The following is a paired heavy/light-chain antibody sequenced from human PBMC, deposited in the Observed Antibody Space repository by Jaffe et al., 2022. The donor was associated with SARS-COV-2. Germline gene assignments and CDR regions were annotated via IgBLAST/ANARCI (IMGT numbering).Light chain of an antibody. V-gene: IGLV2-14*01. CDR1: SNDIGGYKY. CDR3: SSYTSKNSVI. Sequence: QSALTQPASVSGSPGQSITISCTGTSNDIGGYKYVSWYQQHPDKAPKLMIYEVSQRPSGVSDRFSGSKSDNRASLTISGLQAEDEADYYCSSYTSKNSVIFGGGTKVTVL. CDR2: EVS. J-gene: IGLJ2*01.
Heavy chain of an antibody. CDR1: GFNVNSDY. CDR3: ARHTSFPWYLDL. D-gene: IGHD3-16*01. CDR2: VYSGGTA. Sequence: QLVESGGGLIQPGGSLRLSCAASGFNVNSDYMSWVRQAPGKGLEWVSVVYSGGTAFYADSVKGRFTISRDRAKGTVYLQMNSLRVEDTARYYCARHTSFPWYLDLWGRGTLVTVSS. J-gene: IGHJ2*01. V-gene: IGHV3-53*01.